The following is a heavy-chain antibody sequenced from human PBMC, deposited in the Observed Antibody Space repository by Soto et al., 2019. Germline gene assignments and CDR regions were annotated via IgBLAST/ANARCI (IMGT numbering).Heavy chain of an antibody. Sequence: PSETLSLTCTVSGGSISSYYWSWIRQPPGKGLEWIGYIYYSGSTNYNPSLKSRVTISVDTSKNQFSLKLSSVTAADTAVYYCARDIVVVPAANRVGAFDIWGQGTMVTVSS. D-gene: IGHD2-2*01. CDR3: ARDIVVVPAANRVGAFDI. V-gene: IGHV4-59*01. CDR2: IYYSGST. J-gene: IGHJ3*02. CDR1: GGSISSYY.